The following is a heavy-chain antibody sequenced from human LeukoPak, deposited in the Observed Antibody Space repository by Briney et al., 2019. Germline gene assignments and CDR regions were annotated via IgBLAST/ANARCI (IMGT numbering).Heavy chain of an antibody. CDR1: GYTFTGYY. CDR2: INPNSGGT. D-gene: IGHD5-24*01. Sequence: ASVKVSCKASGYTFTGYYMHWVRQAPGQGLEWMGWINPNSGGTKYAQKFQGWVTMTRDTSISTAYMELSRLRSDDTAVYYCARGARMATITGALDYWGQGTLVTVSS. CDR3: ARGARMATITGALDY. J-gene: IGHJ4*02. V-gene: IGHV1-2*04.